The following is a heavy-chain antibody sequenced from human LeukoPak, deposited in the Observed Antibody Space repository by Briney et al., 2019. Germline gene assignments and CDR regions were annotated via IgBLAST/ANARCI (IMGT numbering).Heavy chain of an antibody. CDR1: GFSFRTYA. CDR2: ISSDGGNT. V-gene: IGHV3-64D*06. CDR3: VKGRWEPNY. D-gene: IGHD1-14*01. J-gene: IGHJ4*02. Sequence: GGSLRLSCSAPGFSFRTYAMHWVRQAPGKGLEFVSAISSDGGNTNYADSVKDRFTISRGNSRNTVYLQMSSLRTEDTAVYYCVKGRWEPNYWGQGTLVTVSS.